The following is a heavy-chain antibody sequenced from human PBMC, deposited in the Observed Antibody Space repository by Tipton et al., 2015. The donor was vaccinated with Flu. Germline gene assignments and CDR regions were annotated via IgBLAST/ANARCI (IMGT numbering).Heavy chain of an antibody. D-gene: IGHD2-21*02. CDR2: IYYSWST. CDR3: ARRGGYCGGDCSADY. Sequence: TLSLTCTVSGGSICSGGYYWSWIRQHPGKGLEWIGYIYYSWSTYYNPSLKSRVTISVDTSKNQFSLKLCSVTAADTAVYYCARRGGYCGGDCSADYWGQGNLVTVSS. J-gene: IGHJ4*02. CDR1: GGSICSGGYY. V-gene: IGHV4-31*03.